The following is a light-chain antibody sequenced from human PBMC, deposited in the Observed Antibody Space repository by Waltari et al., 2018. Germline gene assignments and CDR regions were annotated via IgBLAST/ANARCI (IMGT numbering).Light chain of an antibody. CDR1: QSISRY. CDR2: DAS. CDR3: QKYGSLPAT. J-gene: IGKJ1*01. Sequence: IMLTQSPGTLSLSPGERATLSCTASQSISRYLAWYQQKPGQPPRLLIYDASTRATSIPDRFSGSGSGTDFSLTISRLEPEDFAVYYCQKYGSLPATFGQGTKVEIK. V-gene: IGKV3-20*01.